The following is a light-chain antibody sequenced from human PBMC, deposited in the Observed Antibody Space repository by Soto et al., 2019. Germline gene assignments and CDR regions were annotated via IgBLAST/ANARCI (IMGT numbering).Light chain of an antibody. Sequence: QCALTQPASVSGSPGQSITISCTGTSGRVGGYNYVSWYQQHPGKAPKLMIYEVSNRPSGVSNRFSGSKSGNTASLTISGLQAEDEADYYCSSYTTSSTHWVFGGGTQLTAL. J-gene: IGLJ3*02. CDR2: EVS. CDR1: SGRVGGYNY. V-gene: IGLV2-14*01. CDR3: SSYTTSSTHWV.